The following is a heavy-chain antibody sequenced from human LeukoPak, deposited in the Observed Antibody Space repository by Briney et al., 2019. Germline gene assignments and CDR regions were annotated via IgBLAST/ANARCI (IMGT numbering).Heavy chain of an antibody. CDR3: AKDAAGSEY. J-gene: IGHJ4*02. V-gene: IGHV3-23*01. D-gene: IGHD6-13*01. Sequence: PGGSLRLSCVVSGLTFSSYSMTWVRQAPGKGLEWVSGISASGGETWYPDSVKGRFTISRDNSKNTLFLQMNSLRVEDTAIYYCAKDAAGSEYWGQGTLVTVSS. CDR1: GLTFSSYS. CDR2: ISASGGET.